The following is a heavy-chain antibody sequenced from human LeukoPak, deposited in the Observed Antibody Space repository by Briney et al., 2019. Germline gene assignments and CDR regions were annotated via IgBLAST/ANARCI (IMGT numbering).Heavy chain of an antibody. CDR1: GGSISSYY. CDR3: ARVAARRPYWWFDP. CDR2: IYYSGST. J-gene: IGHJ5*02. V-gene: IGHV4-59*01. D-gene: IGHD6-6*01. Sequence: PSETLPLTCTVSGGSISSYYWSWIRQPPGKGLEWIGYIYYSGSTNYNPSLKSRVTISVDTSKNQFSLKLSSVTAADTAVYYCARVAARRPYWWFDPWGQGTLVTVSS.